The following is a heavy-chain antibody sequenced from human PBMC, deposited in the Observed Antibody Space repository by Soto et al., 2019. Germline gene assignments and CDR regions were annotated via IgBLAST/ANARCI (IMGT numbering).Heavy chain of an antibody. CDR3: ARGEAAKDFWSGYYIGIDY. J-gene: IGHJ4*02. CDR1: VFTFSSYS. Sequence: GSLRLSCAASVFTFSSYSMNWVRQAPGKGLEWVSYISSSSSTIYYADSVKGRFTISRDNAKNSLYLQMNSLRDEDTAVYYCARGEAAKDFWSGYYIGIDYWGQGTLVTSPQ. V-gene: IGHV3-48*02. D-gene: IGHD3-3*01. CDR2: ISSSSSTI.